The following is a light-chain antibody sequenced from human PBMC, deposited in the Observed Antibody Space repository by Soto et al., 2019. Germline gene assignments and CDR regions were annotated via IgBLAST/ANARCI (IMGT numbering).Light chain of an antibody. CDR1: QSVSSN. J-gene: IGKJ1*01. V-gene: IGKV3-15*01. Sequence: EIVMTQSPATLSVSPGERATLSCRASQSVSSNLAWYQQKPGQAPRLLIYGASTRATGIPARFSGSGSGTEFTLTISSLQSEDFAAYYCQQYNNWPPVTFGQGTKVDIK. CDR3: QQYNNWPPVT. CDR2: GAS.